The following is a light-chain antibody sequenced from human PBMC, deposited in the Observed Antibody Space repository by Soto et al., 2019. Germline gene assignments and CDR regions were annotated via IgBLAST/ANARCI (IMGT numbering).Light chain of an antibody. Sequence: EIVMTQSPATLSVSPGEGATLSCRASQSVSSNLAWYQQKPGQAPRLLIYGASTRATGIPARFSGSGSGTEFTLTISSLQSEDFATYYCLQYSGYVPAFGGGTKVDIK. J-gene: IGKJ4*01. CDR3: LQYSGYVPA. CDR1: QSVSSN. V-gene: IGKV3-15*01. CDR2: GAS.